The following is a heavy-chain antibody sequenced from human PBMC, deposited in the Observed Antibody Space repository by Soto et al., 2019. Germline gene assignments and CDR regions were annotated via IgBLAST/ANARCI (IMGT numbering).Heavy chain of an antibody. CDR3: AHRQRTVYFDY. CDR2: IYWDDDK. Sequence: QITLKESGPTLVKPTQTLTLTCTFSGFSLSTSGVGVGWIRQPPGKALEWLALIYWDDDKRYSPSLKSRLTXTXXTSKNPLVLTITNMHPVDTATYYCAHRQRTVYFDYWGQGTLVTVSS. D-gene: IGHD4-17*01. V-gene: IGHV2-5*02. CDR1: GFSLSTSGVG. J-gene: IGHJ4*02.